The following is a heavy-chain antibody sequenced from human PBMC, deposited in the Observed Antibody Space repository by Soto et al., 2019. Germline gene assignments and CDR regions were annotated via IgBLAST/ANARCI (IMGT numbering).Heavy chain of an antibody. CDR3: ARRVRIAVAGTDYYGMDV. J-gene: IGHJ6*02. CDR1: GYSFTSYW. Sequence: ESLKISCKGSGYSFTSYWISWVRQMPGKGLEWMGRIDPSDSYTNYSPSFQGHVTISADKSISTAYLQWSSLKPSDTAMYYCARRVRIAVAGTDYYGMDVWGQGTTVTVSS. CDR2: IDPSDSYT. D-gene: IGHD6-19*01. V-gene: IGHV5-10-1*01.